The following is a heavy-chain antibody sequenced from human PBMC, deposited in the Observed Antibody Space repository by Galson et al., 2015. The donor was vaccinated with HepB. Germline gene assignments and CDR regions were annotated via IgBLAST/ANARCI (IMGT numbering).Heavy chain of an antibody. CDR1: GFTFHNFA. V-gene: IGHV3-23*01. CDR3: AKVWADAFDF. J-gene: IGHJ3*01. CDR2: ISGSGGST. Sequence: SLRLSCAGSGFTFHNFAMSWVRQAPGKGLEWVSVISGSGGSTNYADSVKGRFTISRDNSKNTMFLQMKSLRDEDTAIYYCAKVWADAFDFWGQGTKVTVSS. D-gene: IGHD7-27*01.